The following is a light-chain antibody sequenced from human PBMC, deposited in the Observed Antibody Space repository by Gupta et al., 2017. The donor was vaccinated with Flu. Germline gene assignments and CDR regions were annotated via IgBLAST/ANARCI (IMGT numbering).Light chain of an antibody. V-gene: IGKV1-27*01. CDR2: AAS. J-gene: IGKJ3*01. CDR1: QDISKY. CDR3: QKYNSAPLT. Sequence: DIQMTHSPFSLSASLGDSVTIACRASQDISKYLAWYQQKPGKVPELLIYAASTLQSGVPSRFSGSGSGTDFTLTSSSLQPEDVATYYCQKYNSAPLTFGHGTKVDIK.